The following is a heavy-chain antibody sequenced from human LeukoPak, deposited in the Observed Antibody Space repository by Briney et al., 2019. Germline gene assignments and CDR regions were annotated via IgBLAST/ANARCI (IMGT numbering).Heavy chain of an antibody. Sequence: GGPLRLSCAASEFIFSNAYMSWVRQAPGKGLEWVSYTSSSSSTIYYADSVKSRFTISRDNAKNSLYLQMNSLRAEDTAVYYCARLRYYGMDVWGQGTTVTVSS. CDR1: EFIFSNAY. CDR3: ARLRYYGMDV. V-gene: IGHV3-11*04. CDR2: TSSSSSTI. J-gene: IGHJ6*02.